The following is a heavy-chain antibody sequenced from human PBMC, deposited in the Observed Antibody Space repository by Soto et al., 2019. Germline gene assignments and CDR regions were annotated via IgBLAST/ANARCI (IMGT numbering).Heavy chain of an antibody. CDR3: ARDPGYLGTPYYFDY. V-gene: IGHV1-46*01. CDR1: GYTLTSYY. CDR2: INPSGGST. J-gene: IGHJ4*02. Sequence: ASVKVSCKASGYTLTSYYMHWVRQAPGQGLEWMGIINPSGGSTSYAQKFQGRVTMTRDTSTSTVYMELSSLRSEDTAVYYCARDPGYLGTPYYFDYWGQGTLVTVSS. D-gene: IGHD2-2*03.